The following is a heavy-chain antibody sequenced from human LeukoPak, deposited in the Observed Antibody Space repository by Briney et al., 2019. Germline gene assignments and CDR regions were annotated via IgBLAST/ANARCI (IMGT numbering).Heavy chain of an antibody. D-gene: IGHD1-14*01. V-gene: IGHV3-23*01. CDR1: GFTFRSYA. CDR2: VTGSASST. J-gene: IGHJ5*02. CDR3: AKGWYNGPNWFDP. Sequence: PGGSLRLSCAGSGFTFRSYAMSWVRQAPGKGLEWVSGVTGSASSTYYADSVKSRFTISRDNSKNILYLQMNSLRVEDTAVYYCAKGWYNGPNWFDPWGQGTLVTVSS.